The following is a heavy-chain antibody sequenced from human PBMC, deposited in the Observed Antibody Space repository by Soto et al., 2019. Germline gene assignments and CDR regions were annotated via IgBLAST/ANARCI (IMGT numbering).Heavy chain of an antibody. D-gene: IGHD2-2*01. Sequence: QVQLVQSGAEVKKPGASVKVSCKASGYTFTSYGISWVRQAPGQGLEWMGWISAYNGNTNYAQKLQGRVTMTTDTSTSTAYMELRSLRSDDTAVYYCARPGYCISTSCYPYYYYGMDVWGQGTKVTVSS. CDR2: ISAYNGNT. J-gene: IGHJ6*02. CDR1: GYTFTSYG. CDR3: ARPGYCISTSCYPYYYYGMDV. V-gene: IGHV1-18*01.